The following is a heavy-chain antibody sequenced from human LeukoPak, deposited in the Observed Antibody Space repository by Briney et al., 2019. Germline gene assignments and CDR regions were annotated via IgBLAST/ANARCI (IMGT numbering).Heavy chain of an antibody. CDR2: INAGNGNT. D-gene: IGHD6-19*01. CDR1: GYTFTSYA. J-gene: IGHJ4*02. V-gene: IGHV1-3*01. Sequence: ASVKVSCKASGYTFTSYAMHWVRQAPGQRLEWMGWINAGNGNTKYSQKFQGRVTMTEDTSTDTAYMELSSLRSEDTAVYYCATVSSSSGWELDYWGQGTLVTVSS. CDR3: ATVSSSSGWELDY.